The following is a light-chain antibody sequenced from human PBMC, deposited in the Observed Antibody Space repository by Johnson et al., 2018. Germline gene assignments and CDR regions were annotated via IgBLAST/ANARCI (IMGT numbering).Light chain of an antibody. CDR3: GTWDSSLSAVNV. CDR1: SSNIGNNY. CDR2: ENN. Sequence: QSVLTQPPSVSAAPGQKVTISCSGSSSNIGNNYVSWYQQLPGTAPKLLIYENNKRPSGIPDRFSGSKSGTSATLGITGLQTGDEAYYYCGTWDSSLSAVNVFGTGTKVPVL. V-gene: IGLV1-51*02. J-gene: IGLJ1*01.